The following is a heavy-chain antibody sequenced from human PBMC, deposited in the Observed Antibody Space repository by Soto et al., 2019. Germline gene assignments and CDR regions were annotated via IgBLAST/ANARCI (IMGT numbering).Heavy chain of an antibody. CDR3: ARRFLEWSDYYYYGMDV. V-gene: IGHV1-8*01. Sequence: ASVKVSCKASGYTFTSYDINWVRQATGQGLEWMGWMNPNSGNTGYAQTFQGKVTMTKNTSISTAYMELSSLRSEDTAVYYCARRFLEWSDYYYYGMDVWGQGTTVTLSS. CDR1: GYTFTSYD. D-gene: IGHD3-3*01. CDR2: MNPNSGNT. J-gene: IGHJ6*02.